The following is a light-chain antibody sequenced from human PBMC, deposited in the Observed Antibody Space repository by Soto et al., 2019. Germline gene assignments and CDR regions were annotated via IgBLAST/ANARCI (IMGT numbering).Light chain of an antibody. CDR1: SSDIGSYNF. J-gene: IGLJ3*02. CDR2: EGF. V-gene: IGLV2-23*01. CDR3: CSYSVNRSWV. Sequence: QSALTQPASVSGSPGQSITISCTGTSSDIGSYNFLSWYQQFPGKAPKLIIYEGFKRPSGISNRFSGSKSDNSASLTISGLQAEDEADYYCCSYSVNRSWVFGGGTKLTVL.